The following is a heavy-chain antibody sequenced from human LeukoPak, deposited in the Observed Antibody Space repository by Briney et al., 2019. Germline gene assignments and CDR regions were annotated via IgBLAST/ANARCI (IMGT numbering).Heavy chain of an antibody. CDR1: GFTFDDYG. CDR2: INWSGV. V-gene: IGHV3-20*04. Sequence: GGSLRLSCAASGFTFDDYGMNWVRQVPGKGLEWVSGINWSGVNADSVRGRFTISRDDAKSSLYLQTNSLRAEDTALYYCARDQGQGVDFFDFWGQGVLVTVSS. CDR3: ARDQGQGVDFFDF. J-gene: IGHJ4*02. D-gene: IGHD2-15*01.